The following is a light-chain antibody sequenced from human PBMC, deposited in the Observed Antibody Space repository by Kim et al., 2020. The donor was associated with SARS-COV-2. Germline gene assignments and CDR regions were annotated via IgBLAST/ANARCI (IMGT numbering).Light chain of an antibody. CDR3: QQYNNRPPWT. Sequence: EIVMTQSPATLSVSPGERATLSCTASQSISSNLAWYQQKPGQAPRLLVFGASTRATGIPARFSGSGSGTEFTLTISSLQSEDFAIYYCQQYNNRPPWTFGQVTKVDIK. CDR2: GAS. V-gene: IGKV3D-15*01. J-gene: IGKJ1*01. CDR1: QSISSN.